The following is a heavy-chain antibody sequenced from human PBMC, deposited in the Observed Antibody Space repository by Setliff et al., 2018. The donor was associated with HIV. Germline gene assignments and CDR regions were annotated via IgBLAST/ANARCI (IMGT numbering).Heavy chain of an antibody. CDR1: EFTFSNAW. CDR2: IKSKTDGGTT. V-gene: IGHV3-15*01. J-gene: IGHJ4*02. Sequence: PGGSLRLSCAASEFTFSNAWMSWVRQALGKGLEWVGRIKSKTDGGTTDYAAPVKGRFTISRDDSKNTLYLQMNSLKTEDTAVYYCTTGPESSYGYRKDYWGQGTRVTVSS. D-gene: IGHD5-18*01. CDR3: TTGPESSYGYRKDY.